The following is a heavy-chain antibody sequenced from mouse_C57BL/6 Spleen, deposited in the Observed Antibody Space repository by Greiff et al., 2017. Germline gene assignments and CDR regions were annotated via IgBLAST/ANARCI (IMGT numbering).Heavy chain of an antibody. D-gene: IGHD2-3*01. Sequence: QVQLQQPGAELVRPGSSVKLSCKASGYTFTSYWMDWVKQRPGQGLEWIGNIYPSDSETHYNQKFKDKATLTVDKSSSTAYMQRSSLTSEDSADYYCAKSGLLGYFDYWGQGTTLTVSS. CDR1: GYTFTSYW. CDR3: AKSGLLGYFDY. CDR2: IYPSDSET. V-gene: IGHV1-61*01. J-gene: IGHJ2*01.